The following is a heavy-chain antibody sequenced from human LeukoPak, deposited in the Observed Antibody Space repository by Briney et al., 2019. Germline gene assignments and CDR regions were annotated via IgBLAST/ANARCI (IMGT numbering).Heavy chain of an antibody. V-gene: IGHV1-46*01. J-gene: IGHJ4*02. CDR3: ARDLEGATTSPNFDY. CDR1: GYTFTSYY. CDR2: INPSGGST. D-gene: IGHD1-26*01. Sequence: ASVMVSCKASGYTFTSYYMHWVRQAPGQGLEWMGIINPSGGSTSYAQKFQGRVTMTRDTSTSTVYMELSSLRSEDTAVYYCARDLEGATTSPNFDYWGQGTLVTVSS.